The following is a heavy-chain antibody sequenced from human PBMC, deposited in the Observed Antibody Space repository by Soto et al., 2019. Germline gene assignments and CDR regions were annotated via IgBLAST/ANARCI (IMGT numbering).Heavy chain of an antibody. CDR1: GGSISGDYY. Sequence: PSETLSLTCKVSGGSISGDYYWSWIRQPPGKGLEWIGYIYYSGSTYYNPSLKSRVTISVDTSKNQFSLKLSSVTAADTAVYYCARAPYRGDNSRGAFDIWGQGTMVT. V-gene: IGHV4-30-4*01. CDR3: ARAPYRGDNSRGAFDI. CDR2: IYYSGST. D-gene: IGHD1-20*01. J-gene: IGHJ3*02.